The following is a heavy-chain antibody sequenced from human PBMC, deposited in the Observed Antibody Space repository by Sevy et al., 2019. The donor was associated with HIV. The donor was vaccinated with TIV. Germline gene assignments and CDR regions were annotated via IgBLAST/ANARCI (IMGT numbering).Heavy chain of an antibody. CDR1: GSTFSDDY. Sequence: ASVKVSCKTSGSTFSDDYVHWVRRAPGAGLEWLGWINSAGANFAEIFPDRLSMTRDASISTAYMELRSLRSDDTATYYCATSANVDSNWLDPWGQGTLVTVSS. CDR3: ATSANVDSNWLDP. D-gene: IGHD3-22*01. V-gene: IGHV1-2*02. CDR2: INSAGA. J-gene: IGHJ5*02.